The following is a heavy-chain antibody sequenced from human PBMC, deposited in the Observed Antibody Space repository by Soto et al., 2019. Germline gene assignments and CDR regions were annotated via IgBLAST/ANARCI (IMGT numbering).Heavy chain of an antibody. J-gene: IGHJ4*02. V-gene: IGHV3-23*01. CDR1: GFTFSVYA. Sequence: PGGSLRLSCAASGFTFSVYAMTWVRQAPGKGLEWVSTTGATGRTTYYADSVKGRFTVSRDNSKNTLDLQMRSLRAEDTAVYYCATVHNTSRSFDYWGRATLVAVSS. CDR2: TGATGRTT. CDR3: ATVHNTSRSFDY. D-gene: IGHD1-20*01.